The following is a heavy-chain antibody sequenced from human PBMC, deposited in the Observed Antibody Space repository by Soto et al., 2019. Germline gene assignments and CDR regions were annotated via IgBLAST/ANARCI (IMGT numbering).Heavy chain of an antibody. CDR2: IYHSGSA. CDR3: ARVPGVVVSADDAFDI. D-gene: IGHD2-21*02. CDR1: GGSVSSNNW. J-gene: IGHJ3*02. V-gene: IGHV4-4*02. Sequence: QVQLQESGPGLVKPSGTLSLTCAVSGGSVSSNNWWSWVRQSPGKGLEWMGEIYHSGSAHYNPSLKSRATICLDKSKNLFSLRLTSVTAADTAVYYCARVPGVVVSADDAFDIWGPGTRVIVSS.